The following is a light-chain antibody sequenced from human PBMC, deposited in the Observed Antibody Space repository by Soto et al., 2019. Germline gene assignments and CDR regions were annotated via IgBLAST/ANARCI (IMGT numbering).Light chain of an antibody. J-gene: IGKJ1*01. CDR2: GAS. Sequence: EIVVTKSPGTLSLSPGERATLSCRASQSVSSSYLAWYQQKPGQAPRLLIYGASSRATGIPDRFSGSGSGTDFTLTISRLEPEDFAVYYCQPYGSSPTFGQGTKVEIK. CDR3: QPYGSSPT. V-gene: IGKV3-20*01. CDR1: QSVSSSY.